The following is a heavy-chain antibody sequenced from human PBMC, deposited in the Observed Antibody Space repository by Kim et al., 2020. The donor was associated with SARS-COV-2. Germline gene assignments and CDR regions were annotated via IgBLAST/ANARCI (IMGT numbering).Heavy chain of an antibody. CDR2: INYSGNT. Sequence: SETLSLTCTVSGGSISRSSNYWGWIRQPPGKVLEWIGSINYSGNTYYNPSLKSRITISVDTSKNQFSLKTRSVTAADTAVYYCARVVSDNSAVEYWGQGTLVTVSS. J-gene: IGHJ4*02. CDR1: GGSISRSSNY. V-gene: IGHV4-39*01. D-gene: IGHD1-20*01. CDR3: ARVVSDNSAVEY.